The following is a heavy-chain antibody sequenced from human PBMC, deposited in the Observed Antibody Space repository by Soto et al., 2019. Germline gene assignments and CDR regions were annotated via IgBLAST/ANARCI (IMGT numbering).Heavy chain of an antibody. Sequence: QVHLQESGPGLVKPSETLSLTCPVSGDSISSYYWSWIRQPPGKGLEWLGYIYYTGKTDYNPSLKSRVTVSMDTSKNHFSLRLNSVTAADTAVYYCARGRYYASSGYTTFDSWGQGLLVTVSS. D-gene: IGHD3-22*01. J-gene: IGHJ4*02. CDR3: ARGRYYASSGYTTFDS. V-gene: IGHV4-59*01. CDR1: GDSISSYY. CDR2: IYYTGKT.